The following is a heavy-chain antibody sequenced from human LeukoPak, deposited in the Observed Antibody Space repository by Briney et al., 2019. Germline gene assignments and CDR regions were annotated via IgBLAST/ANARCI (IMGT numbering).Heavy chain of an antibody. CDR3: ARDPTNTSGRYAYFDY. J-gene: IGHJ4*02. CDR1: GYTFTHHG. CDR2: ISGYNGDT. D-gene: IGHD6-19*01. Sequence: ASVRVSCKASGYTFTHHGITWVRQAPGQGLEWMGWISGYNGDTHYAQNFQGRVTLTTDTPTSTAYMELRSLRSDDTAVYYCARDPTNTSGRYAYFDYWGQGTLVTVSS. V-gene: IGHV1-18*01.